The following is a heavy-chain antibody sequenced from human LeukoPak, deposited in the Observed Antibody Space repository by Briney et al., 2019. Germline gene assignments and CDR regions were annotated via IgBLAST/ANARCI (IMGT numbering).Heavy chain of an antibody. V-gene: IGHV3-53*01. CDR2: IYSGGST. D-gene: IGHD5-18*01. J-gene: IGHJ6*03. CDR1: GFTFDDYA. Sequence: GGSLRLSCAASGFTFDDYAMHWVRQAPGKGLEWVSVIYSGGSTYYADSVKGRFTISRDNSKNTLYLQMNSLRAEDTAVYYCARAQGYSYARYYYYYMDVWGKGTTVTISS. CDR3: ARAQGYSYARYYYYYMDV.